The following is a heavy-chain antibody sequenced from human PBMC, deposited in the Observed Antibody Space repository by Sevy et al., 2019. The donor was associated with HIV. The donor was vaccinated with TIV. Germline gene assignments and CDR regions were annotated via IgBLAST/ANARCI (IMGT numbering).Heavy chain of an antibody. CDR2: VSYTWGT. J-gene: IGHJ3*02. V-gene: IGHV4-59*08. CDR1: GGSINSDH. Sequence: SETLSLTCTVSGGSINSDHWNWIRQPPGKGLEWIWYVSYTWGTNYNPSLKNRVTISVERTKNKYSLNLTSVTAADTAVYYWARRNDFDIWGQGTMVTVSS. CDR3: ARRNDFDI.